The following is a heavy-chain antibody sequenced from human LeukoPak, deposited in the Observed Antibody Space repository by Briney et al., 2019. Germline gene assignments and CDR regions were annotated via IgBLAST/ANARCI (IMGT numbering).Heavy chain of an antibody. D-gene: IGHD3-10*01. CDR3: ARDPTYGGGLGGSMDV. CDR2: IYSGGST. J-gene: IGHJ6*04. V-gene: IGHV3-66*02. Sequence: RAGGSLRLSCAASGFTVSSNYMSWVRQAPGKGLEWVSVIYSGGSTYYADSVKGRFTISRDNSKNTLYLQMNSLRAEDTAVYYCARDPTYGGGLGGSMDVWGKGTTVTVSS. CDR1: GFTVSSNY.